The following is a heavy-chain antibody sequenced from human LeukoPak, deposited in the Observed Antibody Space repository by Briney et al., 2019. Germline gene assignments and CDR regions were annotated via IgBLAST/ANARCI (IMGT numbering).Heavy chain of an antibody. Sequence: ASVKVSCKASGGTFSSYAISWVRQAPGQGLEWMGRINPNSGGTNYAQKFQGRVTMTRDTSISTAYMELSRLRSDDTAVYYCARVGKPMDAYYYYGMDVWGQGTTVTVSS. CDR2: INPNSGGT. J-gene: IGHJ6*02. D-gene: IGHD3-10*01. V-gene: IGHV1-2*06. CDR3: ARVGKPMDAYYYYGMDV. CDR1: GGTFSSYA.